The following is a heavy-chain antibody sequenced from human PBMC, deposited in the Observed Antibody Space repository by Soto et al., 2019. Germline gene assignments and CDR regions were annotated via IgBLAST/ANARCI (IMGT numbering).Heavy chain of an antibody. D-gene: IGHD3-10*01. CDR3: ARGGSLGDYYYGMDV. J-gene: IGHJ6*02. V-gene: IGHV4-59*01. CDR1: GGSISSYF. Sequence: SETLSLTCSVSGGSISSYFRSWIRQPPGKGLEYIGYIYYTGSTNYNPSLKSRVTISVDTSKNQFSLKLSSVTAADTAVYYCARGGSLGDYYYGMDVCGQGTTVTVSS. CDR2: IYYTGST.